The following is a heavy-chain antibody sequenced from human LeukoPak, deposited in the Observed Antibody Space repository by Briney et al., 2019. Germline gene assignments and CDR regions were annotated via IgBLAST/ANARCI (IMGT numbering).Heavy chain of an antibody. CDR1: GYTLTELS. Sequence: ASVKVSCKVSGYTLTELSMHWVRQAPGKGLEWMGGFDPEDGETIYAQKFQGRVTMTEHTSTDTAYMELSSLRSEDTAVYYCATLPFWSGYAWFDPWGQGTLVTVSS. D-gene: IGHD3-3*01. V-gene: IGHV1-24*01. CDR2: FDPEDGET. CDR3: ATLPFWSGYAWFDP. J-gene: IGHJ5*02.